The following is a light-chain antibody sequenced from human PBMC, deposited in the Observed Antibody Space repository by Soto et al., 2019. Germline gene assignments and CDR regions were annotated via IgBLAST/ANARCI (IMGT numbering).Light chain of an antibody. CDR3: SSYTSSSPYV. J-gene: IGLJ1*01. Sequence: QSVLTQPASVSGSPGQSITISCTGTSSDVGGYNYVSWYQQHPGKAPKLMIYDVSNRPSGVSNHFSGSKSGNTASLTISGLQAEDEADYYCSSYTSSSPYVFGTGTKVTV. CDR2: DVS. CDR1: SSDVGGYNY. V-gene: IGLV2-14*01.